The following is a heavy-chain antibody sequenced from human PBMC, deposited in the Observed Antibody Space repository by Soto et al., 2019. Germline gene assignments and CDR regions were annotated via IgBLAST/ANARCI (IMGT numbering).Heavy chain of an antibody. CDR3: ARSPMVRGVTEASYYYGMDV. CDR1: GGTFSSYA. Sequence: QVQLVQSGAEVKKPGSSVKVSCKASGGTFSSYAISWVRQAPGQGLEWMGGIIPIFGTENYAQKFHGRVTITADESTNTAYMELSSLRSEDKAVYYCARSPMVRGVTEASYYYGMDVWGQGTTVTVSS. V-gene: IGHV1-69*12. CDR2: IIPIFGTE. D-gene: IGHD3-10*01. J-gene: IGHJ6*02.